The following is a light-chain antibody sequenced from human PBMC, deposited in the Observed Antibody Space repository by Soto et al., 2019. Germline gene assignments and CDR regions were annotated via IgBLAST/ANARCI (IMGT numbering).Light chain of an antibody. CDR3: QQYGRSPFLYT. J-gene: IGKJ2*01. V-gene: IGKV3-20*01. CDR1: QSVNSNF. CDR2: GSS. Sequence: EIVLTQSPGTLSLSPGERATLFCRTSQSVNSNFLAWYQQKPGQAPRLLVYGSSTRAAGVPDRFTGSGSGTAFPLDISRLEPEDFAVYFCQQYGRSPFLYTVGQGTKL.